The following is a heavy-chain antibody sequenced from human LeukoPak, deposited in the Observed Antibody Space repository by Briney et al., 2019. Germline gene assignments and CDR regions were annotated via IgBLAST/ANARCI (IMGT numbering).Heavy chain of an antibody. Sequence: SETLSLTCSISGGSISSFYWSWIRQPAGKGLEWIGRISTRGNTDYNPSLNSRVTLSVDTSNNQFSLTLSSGTAADTAVYYCARSTDVTIFGVAYGYYYYYMDVWGKGTTVTVSS. J-gene: IGHJ6*03. D-gene: IGHD3-3*01. CDR2: ISTRGNT. CDR1: GGSISSFY. CDR3: ARSTDVTIFGVAYGYYYYYMDV. V-gene: IGHV4-4*07.